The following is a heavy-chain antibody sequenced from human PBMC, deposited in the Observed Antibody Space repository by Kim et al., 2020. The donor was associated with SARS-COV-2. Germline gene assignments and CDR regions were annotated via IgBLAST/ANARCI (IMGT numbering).Heavy chain of an antibody. V-gene: IGHV1-69*02. Sequence: ARQFHGRVTIAADKSTGTAYMELGSLRSEETAVYYCARLQRLCSYGMDVWGQGTTVTVSS. J-gene: IGHJ6*02. D-gene: IGHD6-25*01. CDR3: ARLQRLCSYGMDV.